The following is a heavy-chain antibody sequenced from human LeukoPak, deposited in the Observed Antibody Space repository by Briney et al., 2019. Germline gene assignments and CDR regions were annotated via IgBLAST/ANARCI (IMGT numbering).Heavy chain of an antibody. CDR1: GGSFSVYY. Sequence: SETLSLTCAVYGGSFSVYYSSWIRHPPRKGLEWIGEINHSGSTNYNPYLKSRVTISVDTSKNQFSLTLSSVTDADTAVYYCARGRIPYLPPSWRGAFDIWGQGTMVTVSS. D-gene: IGHD2/OR15-2a*01. V-gene: IGHV4-34*01. CDR3: ARGRIPYLPPSWRGAFDI. CDR2: INHSGST. J-gene: IGHJ3*02.